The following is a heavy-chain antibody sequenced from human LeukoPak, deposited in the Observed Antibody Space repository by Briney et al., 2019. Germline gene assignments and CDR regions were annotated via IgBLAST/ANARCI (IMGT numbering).Heavy chain of an antibody. CDR2: IYYSGST. V-gene: IGHV4-59*08. D-gene: IGHD2-21*02. CDR3: AGAYCGGDCYPYAFDI. CDR1: GGSISSYY. Sequence: PSETLSLTCTVSGGSISSYYWSWIRQPPGKGLEWIGYIYYSGSTNYNPSLKGRVTISVDTSKNQFSLKLSSVTAADTAVYYCAGAYCGGDCYPYAFDIWGQGTMVTVSS. J-gene: IGHJ3*02.